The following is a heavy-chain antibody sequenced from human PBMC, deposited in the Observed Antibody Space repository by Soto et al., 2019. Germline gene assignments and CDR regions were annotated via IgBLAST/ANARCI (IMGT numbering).Heavy chain of an antibody. D-gene: IGHD5-18*01. V-gene: IGHV3-15*01. Sequence: EVQLVESGGGLVKPGGSLRLSCAASGFTFSNAWMSWVRQAPGTGLEWVGRIKSKTDGGTTDYAAPVKGRFTISRDDSKNTLYQQMNSLKTEYTAVYYCTTGTGYSYGPTKRYYDYYYMDVCGKGTTVTVS. CDR3: TTGTGYSYGPTKRYYDYYYMDV. CDR1: GFTFSNAW. J-gene: IGHJ6*03. CDR2: IKSKTDGGTT.